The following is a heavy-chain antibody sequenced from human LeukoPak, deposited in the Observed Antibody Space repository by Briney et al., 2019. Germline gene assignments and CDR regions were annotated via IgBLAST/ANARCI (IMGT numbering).Heavy chain of an antibody. CDR1: GFTFDDYA. CDR2: ISWYSGSI. D-gene: IGHD6-13*01. J-gene: IGHJ6*02. Sequence: SLRLSCAASGFTFDDYAMHWVRQAPGKGLEWVSGISWYSGSIGYADSVKGRFTISRDNAKNSLYLQMNSLRAEDTALYYCAKQLSIAAAGTAYYYYGMDVWGQGTTVTVSS. V-gene: IGHV3-9*01. CDR3: AKQLSIAAAGTAYYYYGMDV.